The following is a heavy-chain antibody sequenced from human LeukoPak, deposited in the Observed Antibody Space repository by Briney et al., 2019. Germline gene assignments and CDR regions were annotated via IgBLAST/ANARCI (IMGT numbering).Heavy chain of an antibody. Sequence: SETLSLTCAVYGGSFSGYYWSWIRQPPGKGLEWIGEINHSGSTNYNPSLRSRVTISVDTSKNQFSLKLSSVTAADTAVYYCARSGIAARLLYFDYSGQGTLVTVSS. CDR1: GGSFSGYY. J-gene: IGHJ4*02. V-gene: IGHV4-34*01. D-gene: IGHD6-6*01. CDR3: ARSGIAARLLYFDY. CDR2: INHSGST.